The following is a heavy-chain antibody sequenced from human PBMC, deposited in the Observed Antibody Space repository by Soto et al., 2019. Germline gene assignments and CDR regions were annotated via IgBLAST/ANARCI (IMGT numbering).Heavy chain of an antibody. Sequence: PGGSLRLSCAASGFTFSSHEMNWVRQAPGKGLEWLSYISGSGSTIYYADSVKGRFTISRDNAKNSLYLQMSSLRAEDTAIYYCARDQAYCGGDCFWYFDSWGQGTLVTVS. CDR3: ARDQAYCGGDCFWYFDS. CDR1: GFTFSSHE. CDR2: ISGSGSTI. V-gene: IGHV3-48*03. D-gene: IGHD2-21*02. J-gene: IGHJ4*02.